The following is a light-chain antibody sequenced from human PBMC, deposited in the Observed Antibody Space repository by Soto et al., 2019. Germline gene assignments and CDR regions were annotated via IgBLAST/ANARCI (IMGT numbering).Light chain of an antibody. V-gene: IGKV1-33*01. Sequence: DIQVTQSPPSLSASVGDRVTVTCQASQDSNTFLNWFQQRPGEAPKLLIYATSNLEPGVPSRFSGRQSGTDFILSISSQQPEGVGTYYCQQSDNLPDFTFGPGTKVNI. CDR2: ATS. CDR1: QDSNTF. CDR3: QQSDNLPDFT. J-gene: IGKJ3*01.